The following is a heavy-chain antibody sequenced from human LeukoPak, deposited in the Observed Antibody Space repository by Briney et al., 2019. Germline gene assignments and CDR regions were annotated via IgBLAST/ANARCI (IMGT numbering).Heavy chain of an antibody. Sequence: GSLRLSCAASGFTFSSYAMSWVRQAPGKGLEWVSAISGSGGSTYYADSVKGRFTISRDNSKNTLYLQMNSLRAEDTAVYYCAKDQGRSSSYYPTFSFDYWGQGTLVTVSS. CDR1: GFTFSSYA. J-gene: IGHJ4*02. CDR3: AKDQGRSSSYYPTFSFDY. CDR2: ISGSGGST. V-gene: IGHV3-23*01. D-gene: IGHD6-6*01.